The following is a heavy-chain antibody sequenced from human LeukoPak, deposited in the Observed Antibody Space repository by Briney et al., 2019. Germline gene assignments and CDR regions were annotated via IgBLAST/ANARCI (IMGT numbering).Heavy chain of an antibody. D-gene: IGHD3-10*01. J-gene: IGHJ6*03. Sequence: GESLKISCKGSGYSFTSYWIGWVRHMPGKGLECMGIIYPGDSDTRYSPSFQGQVTISADKSISTAYLQWSSLKASDTAMYYCARLISGSGSSPYYYYYMDVWGKGTTVTVSS. CDR3: ARLISGSGSSPYYYYYMDV. CDR1: GYSFTSYW. V-gene: IGHV5-51*01. CDR2: IYPGDSDT.